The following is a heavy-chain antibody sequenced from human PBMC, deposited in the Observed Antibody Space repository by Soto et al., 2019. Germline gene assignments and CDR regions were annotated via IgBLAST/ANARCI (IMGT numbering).Heavy chain of an antibody. J-gene: IGHJ4*02. D-gene: IGHD5-12*01. CDR1: GGSISSDNYY. V-gene: IGHV4-30-4*01. CDR2: IYYSGST. Sequence: SLSLTCTVSGGSISSDNYYWSWIRQPPGKGLEWIGHIYYSGSTYYNPSLKSRITITVDTSRNQFSLILSSVTAADTAVYYCARVKVGGSDLDYLDQWGQGTVVTVSS. CDR3: ARVKVGGSDLDYLDQ.